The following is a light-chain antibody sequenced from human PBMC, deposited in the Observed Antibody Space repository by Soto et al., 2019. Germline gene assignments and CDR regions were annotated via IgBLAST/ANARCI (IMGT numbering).Light chain of an antibody. V-gene: IGKV3-20*01. CDR1: QSVYNNY. Sequence: DIVLTPPPRTLSLSPGERATLSCRAGQSVYNNYIAWYQQKPGQAPRTVIYGASIRATGIPDRFSGSGSGTDFSLTITSLEPEDSAVYYWQQYGSSLTFGGVTKVDVK. CDR3: QQYGSSLT. J-gene: IGKJ4*01. CDR2: GAS.